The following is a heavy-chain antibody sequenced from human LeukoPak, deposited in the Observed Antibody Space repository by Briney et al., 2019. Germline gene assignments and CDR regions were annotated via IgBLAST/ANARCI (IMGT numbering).Heavy chain of an antibody. Sequence: ASVKVSCKASGYTFTNYGINWVRQAPGQGLEWMGWINGYNGNTNYSQKFQGRVTMTTDTSTSTAYMELRSLRSDDTALYFCARDLIVYGSGSYFDYWGQGTLVTVSS. CDR2: INGYNGNT. J-gene: IGHJ4*02. D-gene: IGHD3-10*01. CDR1: GYTFTNYG. CDR3: ARDLIVYGSGSYFDY. V-gene: IGHV1-18*01.